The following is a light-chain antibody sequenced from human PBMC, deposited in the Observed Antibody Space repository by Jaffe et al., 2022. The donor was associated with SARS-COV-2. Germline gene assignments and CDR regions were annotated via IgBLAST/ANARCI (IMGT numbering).Light chain of an antibody. Sequence: SYELTQPPSVSVSPGQTASITCSGDKLGDKYTCWYQQKPGQSPVLVIYQDTKRPSGIPERFSGSNSGNTATLTISGTQAIDEADYYCQAWDSSTFVVFGGGTKLTV. V-gene: IGLV3-1*01. CDR2: QDT. J-gene: IGLJ2*01. CDR3: QAWDSSTFVV. CDR1: KLGDKY.